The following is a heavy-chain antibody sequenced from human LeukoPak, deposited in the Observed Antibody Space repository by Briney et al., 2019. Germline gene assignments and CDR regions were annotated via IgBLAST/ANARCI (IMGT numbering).Heavy chain of an antibody. CDR3: AGGSWSGYYFDY. CDR2: SDYSGKT. D-gene: IGHD6-13*01. Sequence: SETLSLTCIVSGGSIISSSYYWTWIRQPPGTGLEWIGESDYSGKTNYNPSLKSRVTISVDTSKNQFSLRLSSVTAADTAVYYCAGGSWSGYYFDYWGQGTLVTVSS. CDR1: GGSIISSSYY. V-gene: IGHV4-39*07. J-gene: IGHJ4*02.